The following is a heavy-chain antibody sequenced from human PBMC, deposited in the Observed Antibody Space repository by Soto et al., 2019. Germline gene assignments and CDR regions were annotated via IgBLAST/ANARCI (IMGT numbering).Heavy chain of an antibody. D-gene: IGHD4-17*01. Sequence: GESLQISCKGSGYSFPSYWIGWVRQLPGKGLEWMGIIYPGDSDTRYRPSFQGQVTISADKSISTAYLQWSSLKASDTAMYYCARVTTDYYYYMDVWGKGTTVTVSS. V-gene: IGHV5-51*01. CDR2: IYPGDSDT. J-gene: IGHJ6*03. CDR3: ARVTTDYYYYMDV. CDR1: GYSFPSYW.